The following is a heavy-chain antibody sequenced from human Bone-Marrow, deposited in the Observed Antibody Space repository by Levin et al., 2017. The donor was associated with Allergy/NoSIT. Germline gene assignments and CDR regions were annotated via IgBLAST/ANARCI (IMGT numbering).Heavy chain of an antibody. J-gene: IGHJ4*02. CDR1: GFAFSGSG. CDR2: ISGDGIHT. Sequence: PGGSLRLSCAVSGFAFSGSGMHWVCQTPGLSLEWLAVISGDGIHTYYSNSVKGRFTISRDNSKNTVFLQMNSLRAEDTAVYYCAKDHYDSGSRSFDYWGQGSLVTVSS. CDR3: AKDHYDSGSRSFDY. D-gene: IGHD3-10*01. V-gene: IGHV3-30*18.